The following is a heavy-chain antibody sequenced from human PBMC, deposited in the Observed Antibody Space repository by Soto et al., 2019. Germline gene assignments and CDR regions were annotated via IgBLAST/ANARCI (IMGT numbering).Heavy chain of an antibody. CDR3: AKDTRHFYVAIVIGGYYDGLGA. J-gene: IGHJ6*01. CDR2: ISWNSGII. CDR1: GFTFDDYA. V-gene: IGHV3-9*01. Sequence: PGGYRRLSCAAPGFTFDDYAMHWVRQDPGKGLEWVSGISWNSGIIGYADSVKGRFPISRDNAKNSLYLQMNSLRAEDTALYYCAKDTRHFYVAIVIGGYYDGLGAGGRRTQVTVSS. D-gene: IGHD2-21*01.